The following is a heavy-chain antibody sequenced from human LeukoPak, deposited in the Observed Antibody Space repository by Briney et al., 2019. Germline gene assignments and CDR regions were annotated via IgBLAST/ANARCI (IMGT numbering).Heavy chain of an antibody. V-gene: IGHV3-21*01. J-gene: IGHJ4*02. D-gene: IGHD1-7*01. Sequence: KPGGSLRLSCAASGFTFSSYSMNWVRQAPGKGLEWVSSISSSSSYIYYADSVKGRFTISRDNAKNSLYLQMNSLRAEDTAVYYCARDSDWNYVFDYWGQGTLVTVSS. CDR2: ISSSSSYI. CDR1: GFTFSSYS. CDR3: ARDSDWNYVFDY.